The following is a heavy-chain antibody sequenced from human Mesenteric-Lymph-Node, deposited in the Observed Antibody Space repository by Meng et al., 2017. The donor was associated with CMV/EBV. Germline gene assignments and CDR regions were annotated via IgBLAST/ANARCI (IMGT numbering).Heavy chain of an antibody. CDR1: GFTLSSCA. V-gene: IGHV3-74*01. J-gene: IGHJ6*02. CDR2: INSDGSST. D-gene: IGHD3-3*01. Sequence: GESLKISCAASGFTLSSCAVSWVRQAPGKGLVWVSRINSDGSSTSYADSVKGRFTISRDNAKNTLYLQMNSLRAEDTAVHYCARDSPLPYYDFWSGQNYYYYYGMDVWGQGTTVTVSS. CDR3: ARDSPLPYYDFWSGQNYYYYYGMDV.